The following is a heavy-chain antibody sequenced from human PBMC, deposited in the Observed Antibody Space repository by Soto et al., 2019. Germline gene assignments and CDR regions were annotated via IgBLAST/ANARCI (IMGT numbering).Heavy chain of an antibody. V-gene: IGHV4-39*01. J-gene: IGHJ4*02. Sequence: SETLSLTCTVSGGSISSSSYYWGWIRQPPGKGLEWIGSIYYSGSTYYNPSLKSRVTISVDTSKNQFSLKLSSVTAADTAVYYCARLGYSHDSFDYCGQGTLVTVSS. D-gene: IGHD5-18*01. CDR2: IYYSGST. CDR1: GGSISSSSYY. CDR3: ARLGYSHDSFDY.